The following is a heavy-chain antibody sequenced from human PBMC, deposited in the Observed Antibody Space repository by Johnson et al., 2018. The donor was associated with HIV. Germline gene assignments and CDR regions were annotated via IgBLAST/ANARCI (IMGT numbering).Heavy chain of an antibody. CDR3: ARSYSGSTWDAFDI. D-gene: IGHD1-26*01. CDR2: INSDGSST. J-gene: IGHJ3*02. V-gene: IGHV3-66*02. CDR1: GFSVSSNY. Sequence: VQLVESGGGLIQPGGSLRLSCAASGFSVSSNYMSWVRQAPGKGLEWVSRINSDGSSTSYADSVKGRFTISRDNSKNTLYLQMNSLRAEDTAVYYCARSYSGSTWDAFDIWA.